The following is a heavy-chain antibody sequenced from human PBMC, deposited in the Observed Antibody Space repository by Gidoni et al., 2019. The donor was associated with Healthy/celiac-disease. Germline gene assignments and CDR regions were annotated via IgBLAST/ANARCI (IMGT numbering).Heavy chain of an antibody. CDR3: ARASDYSGYFDY. CDR1: GFTFSSYA. Sequence: EVQLLESGGGLVQPGGSLRLSCAASGFTFSSYAMSCVRQAPGKGLEWVSAISGSGGSTYYADSVKGRFTISRDNSKNTLYLQMNSLRAEDTAVYYCARASDYSGYFDYWGQGTLVTVSS. J-gene: IGHJ4*02. CDR2: ISGSGGST. V-gene: IGHV3-23*01. D-gene: IGHD1-26*01.